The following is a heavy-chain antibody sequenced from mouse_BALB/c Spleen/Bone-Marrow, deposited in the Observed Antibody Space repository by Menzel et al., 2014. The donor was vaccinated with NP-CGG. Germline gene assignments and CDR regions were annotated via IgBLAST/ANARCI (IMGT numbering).Heavy chain of an antibody. D-gene: IGHD2-14*01. V-gene: IGHV5-17*02. Sequence: EVKVVESGGGLVQPGGSRKLSCAASGFTFSSFGMHWVRQAPEEGLEWVAYISSGSSTIYYADTVKGRFTISRDNPKNTLFLQMTSLRSEDTAMYYCARDVPLYDVGYFDYWGQGTTLTVSS. J-gene: IGHJ2*01. CDR2: ISSGSSTI. CDR1: GFTFSSFG. CDR3: ARDVPLYDVGYFDY.